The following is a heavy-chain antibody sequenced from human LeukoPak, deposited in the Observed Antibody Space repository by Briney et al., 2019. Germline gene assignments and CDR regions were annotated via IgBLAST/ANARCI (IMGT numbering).Heavy chain of an antibody. CDR3: AKFAGSGLDY. CDR1: GFTFSSYS. J-gene: IGHJ4*02. D-gene: IGHD3-10*01. CDR2: IRYDGSNK. Sequence: TGGSLRLSCAASGFTFSSYSMHWVRQAPGKGLEWVAFIRYDGSNKYYADSVKGRFTISRDNSKNTLYLQMNSLRAEDTAVYYCAKFAGSGLDYWGQGTLVTVSS. V-gene: IGHV3-30*02.